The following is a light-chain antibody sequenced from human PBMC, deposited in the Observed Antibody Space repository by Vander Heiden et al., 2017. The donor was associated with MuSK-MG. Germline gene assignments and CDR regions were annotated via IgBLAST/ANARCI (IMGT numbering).Light chain of an antibody. V-gene: IGKV1-39*01. CDR3: QQRYSTPR. Sequence: DIQMTQSPSSLSASVGDRVTITCRASQSISSYLNWYQQKPGKAPKLLIYAASSLQSGVPSRFSGSGSGTDFTLTISSLQPEDFATYYCQQRYSTPRCGQGTKLEIK. CDR1: QSISSY. J-gene: IGKJ2*03. CDR2: AAS.